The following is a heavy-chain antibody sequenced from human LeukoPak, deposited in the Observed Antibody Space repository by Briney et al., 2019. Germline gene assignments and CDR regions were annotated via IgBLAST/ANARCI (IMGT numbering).Heavy chain of an antibody. V-gene: IGHV3-21*01. CDR2: ISSSSSYI. Sequence: GGSLRLSCAASGFTFSGYSMNWVRQAPGKGLEWVSSISSSSSYIYYADSVKGRFTISRDNAKNSLYLQMNSLRAEDTAVYYCARGFGAGGHNYAYWGQGTLVTVSS. CDR1: GFTFSGYS. D-gene: IGHD5-24*01. J-gene: IGHJ4*02. CDR3: ARGFGAGGHNYAY.